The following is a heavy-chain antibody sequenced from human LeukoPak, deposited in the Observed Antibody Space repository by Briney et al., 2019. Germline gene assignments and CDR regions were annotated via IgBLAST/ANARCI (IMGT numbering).Heavy chain of an antibody. V-gene: IGHV3-7*01. CDR2: IKQDGGEK. J-gene: IGHJ5*02. Sequence: GGSLRLSCAASGFTFSSYWMSWVRQAPGKGLEWVANIKQDGGEKYYADSVKGRFTISRDNTDNVVYLQMNGLRAEDAAVYYCARVAVAGPTGWFDPWGQGTLVTVSS. CDR3: ARVAVAGPTGWFDP. D-gene: IGHD6-19*01. CDR1: GFTFSSYW.